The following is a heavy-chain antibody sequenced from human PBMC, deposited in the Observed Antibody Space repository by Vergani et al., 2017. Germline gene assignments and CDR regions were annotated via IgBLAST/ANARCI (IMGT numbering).Heavy chain of an antibody. CDR2: IYNSGNG. D-gene: IGHD3-16*01. J-gene: IGHJ2*01. CDR1: GDSIISRSYY. Sequence: QMQLQESGPGLVKASETLSLTCTVSGDSIISRSYYWGWIRQPPGKGVEGIGSIYNSGNGDSSSSLKSRVTISADTSKNQFSLRLTSVTAADTAVYYCASGKYYSDSTSHFRGRYFDVWGGGTLVTVPS. CDR3: ASGKYYSDSTSHFRGRYFDV. V-gene: IGHV4-39*01.